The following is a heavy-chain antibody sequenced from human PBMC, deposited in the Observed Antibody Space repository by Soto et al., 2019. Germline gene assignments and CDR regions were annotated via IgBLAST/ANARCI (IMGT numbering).Heavy chain of an antibody. V-gene: IGHV6-1*01. CDR1: GDSVSSNTAA. CDR3: ARGVAGSGFDL. Sequence: SETLSLTCAISGDSVSSNTAAWNWIRSSPSRGLEWLGRTYYRSNWRHDYAVSVKSRITVNPDTSKNHFSLQLNSVTPDDTAVYYCARGVAGSGFDLWGQGTLVTVSS. D-gene: IGHD6-19*01. J-gene: IGHJ4*02. CDR2: TYYRSNWRH.